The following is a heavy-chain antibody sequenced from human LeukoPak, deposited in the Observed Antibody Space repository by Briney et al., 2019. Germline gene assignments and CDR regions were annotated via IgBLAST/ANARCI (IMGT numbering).Heavy chain of an antibody. Sequence: PGGSLRLSCAASGFTFSDYYMSWIRQAPGKGREWVSYISSSGSTIYYADSVKGRFTISRDNAKNSLYLQMNSLRAEDTAVYYCARDRVKYYDFWSGYAHYYYYYGMDVWGQGTTVTVSS. J-gene: IGHJ6*02. D-gene: IGHD3-3*01. CDR1: GFTFSDYY. CDR2: ISSSGSTI. V-gene: IGHV3-11*01. CDR3: ARDRVKYYDFWSGYAHYYYYYGMDV.